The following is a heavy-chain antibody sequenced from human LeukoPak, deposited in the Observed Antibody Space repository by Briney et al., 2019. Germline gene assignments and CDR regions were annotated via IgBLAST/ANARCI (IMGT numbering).Heavy chain of an antibody. V-gene: IGHV3-48*02. CDR2: ISYSSSTI. J-gene: IGHJ4*02. D-gene: IGHD6-19*01. CDR3: ARDERAGSGWYFVY. Sequence: QPGASLILSCTASGFTFSSYSMNWVRQAPGKGLEWVSYISYSSSTIYYADSVKGRFTISRDNAKNSLYLQMNSLRDEDTAVYYCARDERAGSGWYFVYWGQGTLVTVSS. CDR1: GFTFSSYS.